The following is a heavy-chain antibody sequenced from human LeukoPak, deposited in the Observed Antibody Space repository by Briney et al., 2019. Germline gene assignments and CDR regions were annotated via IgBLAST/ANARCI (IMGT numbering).Heavy chain of an antibody. J-gene: IGHJ4*01. CDR2: IDEAGKDR. CDR1: GFTIDSFY. V-gene: IGHV3-7*01. D-gene: IGHD2-15*01. CDR3: ARASPGVVFNYFDY. Sequence: PGGSLRLSCAASGFTIDSFYMSWVRQAPGKGLEWVANIDEAGKDRYYADSVKGRFTISRDNTKNSVFLDMTSLRVEDTATYFCARASPGVVFNYFDYWGQGALVPVSS.